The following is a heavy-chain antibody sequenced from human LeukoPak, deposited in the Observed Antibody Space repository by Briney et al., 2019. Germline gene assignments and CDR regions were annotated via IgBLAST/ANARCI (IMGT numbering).Heavy chain of an antibody. V-gene: IGHV4-4*07. D-gene: IGHD3-10*01. J-gene: IGHJ5*02. CDR1: GGSISSYY. Sequence: SETLSLTCTVSGGSISSYYWSWIRQPAGKGLEWIGRIYTSGSTNYNPSLKSRVTMSVDTSKNQFSLKLSSVTAADTAVYYCARSNYGSGSYLTFDPWGQGTLVTVSS. CDR2: IYTSGST. CDR3: ARSNYGSGSYLTFDP.